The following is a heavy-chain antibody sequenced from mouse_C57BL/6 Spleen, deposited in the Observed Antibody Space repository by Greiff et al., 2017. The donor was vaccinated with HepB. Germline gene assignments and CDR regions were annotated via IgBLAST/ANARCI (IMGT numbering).Heavy chain of an antibody. J-gene: IGHJ3*01. CDR2: INPGSGGT. CDR3: ARDRDYGFAY. D-gene: IGHD2-4*01. Sequence: VHLVGSGAELVRPGPSVKVSCKASGYAFTNYLIEWVKQRPGQGLEWIGVINPGSGGTNYNEKFKGKATLTADKSSSTAYMQLSSLTSEDSAVYFCARDRDYGFAYWGQGTLVTVSA. V-gene: IGHV1-54*01. CDR1: GYAFTNYL.